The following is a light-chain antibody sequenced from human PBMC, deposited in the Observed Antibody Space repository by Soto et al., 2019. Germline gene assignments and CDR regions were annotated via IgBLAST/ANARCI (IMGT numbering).Light chain of an antibody. CDR2: IVS. CDR1: QSISSY. V-gene: IGKV1-39*01. J-gene: IGKJ2*01. CDR3: QQSYSTPPT. Sequence: DIQMTQSPSSLSASIGDRVTITCRASQSISSYLHWYQQKPGKAPKLLISIVSSLQSGVPSRFSGSGSGTDFTLTISSLQPEDFATYYCQQSYSTPPTFGQGTKLEIK.